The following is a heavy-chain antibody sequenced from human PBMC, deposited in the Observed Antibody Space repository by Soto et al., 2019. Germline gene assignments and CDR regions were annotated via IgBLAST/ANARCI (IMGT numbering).Heavy chain of an antibody. V-gene: IGHV1-8*01. CDR2: MNPNSGNT. CDR3: ARGRRSDFWSGYSYYYYYGMDV. CDR1: GYTFTSYD. J-gene: IGHJ6*02. Sequence: ASVKVSCKASGYTFTSYDINCVRQATGQVLEWMGWMNPNSGNTGYAQKFQGRVTMTRNTSISTAYMELSSLRSEDTAVYYCARGRRSDFWSGYSYYYYYGMDVWGQGTTVTVSS. D-gene: IGHD3-3*01.